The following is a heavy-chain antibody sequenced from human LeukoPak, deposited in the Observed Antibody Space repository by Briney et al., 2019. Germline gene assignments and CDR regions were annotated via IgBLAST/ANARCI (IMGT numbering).Heavy chain of an antibody. D-gene: IGHD6-6*01. CDR3: ARDFTTSSRDYFDY. CDR2: IRNKAYGGTT. Sequence: GGSLRLSCTASGFTFGDYAMSWFRQAPGKGLEWVGFIRNKAYGGTTEFAASVKGRFTISRDDSKSIAYLQMNSLKTEDTAVYYCARDFTTSSRDYFDYWGQGTLVTVSS. V-gene: IGHV3-49*03. CDR1: GFTFGDYA. J-gene: IGHJ4*02.